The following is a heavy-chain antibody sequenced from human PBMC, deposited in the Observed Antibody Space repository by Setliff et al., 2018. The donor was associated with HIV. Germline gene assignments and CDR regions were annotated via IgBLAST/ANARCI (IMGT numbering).Heavy chain of an antibody. CDR1: GFTFSSYT. V-gene: IGHV3-21*01. CDR3: ARGVAAAGTDY. Sequence: GGSLRLSCAGSGFTFSSYTMNWVRQAPGKGLEWVSSISYSTGYIYYADSVKGRFTISRDNAKSSLYLQMNSLRAEDTAVYYCARGVAAAGTDYWGQGTPVTVSS. D-gene: IGHD6-13*01. CDR2: ISYSTGYI. J-gene: IGHJ4*02.